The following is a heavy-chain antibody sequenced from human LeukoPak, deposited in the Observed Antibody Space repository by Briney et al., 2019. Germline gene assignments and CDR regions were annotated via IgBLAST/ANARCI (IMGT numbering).Heavy chain of an antibody. V-gene: IGHV4-39*07. J-gene: IGHJ4*02. CDR1: GGSISSYY. CDR3: ATLQNIVGATPLPDY. D-gene: IGHD1-26*01. CDR2: IYYSGTT. Sequence: PSETLSLTCTVSGGSISSYYWSWIRQPPGKGLEWIGTIYYSGTTYYNPSLKSRVTISVDTSKNQFSLKLSSVTAADTAVYYCATLQNIVGATPLPDYWGQGTLVTVSS.